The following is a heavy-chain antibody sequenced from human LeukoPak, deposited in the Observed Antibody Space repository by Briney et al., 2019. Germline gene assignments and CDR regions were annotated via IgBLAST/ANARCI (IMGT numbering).Heavy chain of an antibody. CDR3: ARDGITMIVPNWFDP. V-gene: IGHV3-21*01. CDR1: GFTFSSYS. D-gene: IGHD3-22*01. Sequence: PGGSLRLSCAASGFTFSSYSMNWVRQAPGKGLEWVSSISSSSSYIYYADSVKGRFTISRDNAKNSLSLQMNSLRAEDTAVYYCARDGITMIVPNWFDPWGQGTLVTVSS. CDR2: ISSSSSYI. J-gene: IGHJ5*02.